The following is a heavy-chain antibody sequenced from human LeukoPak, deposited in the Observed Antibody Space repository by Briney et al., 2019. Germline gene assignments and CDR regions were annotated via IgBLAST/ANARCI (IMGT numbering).Heavy chain of an antibody. CDR1: GFTFSTYA. CDR2: IGGDGDST. Sequence: GGSLRLSCAASGFTFSTYAMSWVRQAPGKGLEWVSAIGGDGDSTYYADSVKGRFIISRDNSKNTLYLQMNSLRAEDTAVYYCAKRYQLPFFDYWGQGTLVTVSS. D-gene: IGHD2-2*01. V-gene: IGHV3-23*01. CDR3: AKRYQLPFFDY. J-gene: IGHJ4*02.